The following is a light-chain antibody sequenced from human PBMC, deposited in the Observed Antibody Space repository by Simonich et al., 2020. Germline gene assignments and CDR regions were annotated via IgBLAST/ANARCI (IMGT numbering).Light chain of an antibody. CDR1: SYDVGGYNY. CDR3: ISYTSSSTWV. Sequence: QSALTQPASVSGSPGQSITISCTGTSYDVGGYNYVSWYQHHPGKAPKLMIYDVSKRSSGVSNRFSVSKSGNTASLTISVLQAEDEADYYCISYTSSSTWVFGGGTKLTVL. CDR2: DVS. V-gene: IGLV2-14*03. J-gene: IGLJ3*02.